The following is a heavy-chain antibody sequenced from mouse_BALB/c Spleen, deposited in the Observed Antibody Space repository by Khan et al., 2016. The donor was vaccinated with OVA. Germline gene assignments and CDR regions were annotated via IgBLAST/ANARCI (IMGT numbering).Heavy chain of an antibody. V-gene: IGHV2-4*02. J-gene: IGHJ4*01. CDR2: IWSGGST. Sequence: QMQLEESGPGLVQPSQSLSITCTVSGFSLTNYGVHWVRQPPGKGLEWLGLIWSGGSTDYNAAFISRLSITKDNTKSQVFFKMNSLQADDTAIYYCARKRGVHYNMYYWGQGTSVTVSS. CDR1: GFSLTNYG. CDR3: ARKRGVHYNMYY.